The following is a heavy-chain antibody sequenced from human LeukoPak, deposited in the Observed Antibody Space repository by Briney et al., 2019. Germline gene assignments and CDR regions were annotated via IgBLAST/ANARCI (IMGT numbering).Heavy chain of an antibody. D-gene: IGHD3-22*01. V-gene: IGHV3-23*01. Sequence: GGSLRLSCAASGFTFSSYAMSWVRQAPGKGLEWVSAISGSGGSTYYADSVKGRFTISRDNSKNTLYLQMNSLRAEDTAVYYCAKVLYYYDSSCYYTKPPIDAFDIWGQGTMVTVSS. J-gene: IGHJ3*02. CDR2: ISGSGGST. CDR1: GFTFSSYA. CDR3: AKVLYYYDSSCYYTKPPIDAFDI.